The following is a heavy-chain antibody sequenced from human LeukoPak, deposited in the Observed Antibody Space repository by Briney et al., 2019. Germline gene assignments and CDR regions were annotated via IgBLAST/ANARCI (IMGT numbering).Heavy chain of an antibody. V-gene: IGHV5-51*01. Sequence: PGESLKISCKGSGYSFTSYWLGWVRQMPGKGLEWMGIIYPGDSDTRYSPSFQGQVTISADKSISTAYLQWSSLKASDTAMYYCARHSQRYCSGGSCSLDYWGQGTLVTVSS. CDR3: ARHSQRYCSGGSCSLDY. CDR2: IYPGDSDT. J-gene: IGHJ4*02. CDR1: GYSFTSYW. D-gene: IGHD2-15*01.